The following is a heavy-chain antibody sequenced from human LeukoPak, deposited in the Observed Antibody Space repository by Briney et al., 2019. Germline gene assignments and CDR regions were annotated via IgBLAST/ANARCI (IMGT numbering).Heavy chain of an antibody. CDR2: IYYSGST. V-gene: IGHV4-59*01. CDR1: GGSISSYY. Sequence: SETLSLTCTVSGGSISSYYWSWIRQPPGKGLAWIGYIYYSGSTNYNPSLKSRVTISVDTSKNQFSLKLSSVTAADTAVYYCAREVYDSSGYLDYWGQGTLVTVSS. J-gene: IGHJ4*02. D-gene: IGHD3-22*01. CDR3: AREVYDSSGYLDY.